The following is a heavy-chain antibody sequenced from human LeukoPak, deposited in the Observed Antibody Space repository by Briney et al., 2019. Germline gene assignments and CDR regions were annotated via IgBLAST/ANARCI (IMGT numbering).Heavy chain of an antibody. CDR1: NASISTYY. V-gene: IGHV4-59*01. CDR2: ISSSGNT. J-gene: IGHJ3*02. D-gene: IGHD3-3*01. CDR3: ARVLTIFGVVISYGAFDI. Sequence: PSETLSLTCSVFNASISTYYWSWIRQPPGKGLEWIGYISSSGNTNYNPSLTSRLTISVDTSKNHFSLRLTSVTAADTAVYYCARVLTIFGVVISYGAFDIWGQGTVVTVSS.